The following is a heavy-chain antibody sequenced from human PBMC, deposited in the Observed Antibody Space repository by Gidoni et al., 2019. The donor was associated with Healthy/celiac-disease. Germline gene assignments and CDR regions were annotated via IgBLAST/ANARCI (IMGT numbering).Heavy chain of an antibody. CDR2: IYYSGST. J-gene: IGHJ4*02. V-gene: IGHV4-39*01. CDR1: GGSISSSSYY. D-gene: IGHD3-22*01. CDR3: TSEVDYYDSSGYPPGTEVDY. Sequence: QLQLQESGPGLVKPSETLSLTCTVSGGSISSSSYYWGWICQPPGKGLEWIGSIYYSGSTYYNPSLKSRVTISVDTSKNQFSLKLSSVTAADTAVYYCTSEVDYYDSSGYPPGTEVDYWGQGTLVTVSS.